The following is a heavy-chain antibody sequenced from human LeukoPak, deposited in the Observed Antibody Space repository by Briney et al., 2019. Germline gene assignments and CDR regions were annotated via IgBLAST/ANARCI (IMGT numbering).Heavy chain of an antibody. CDR1: GFTFSNYG. V-gene: IGHV3-30*02. Sequence: GGSLRLSCAASGFTFSNYGIHWVRQAPGKGLEWVAFVRSDGGIKYYADSVKGRFTISRDNSRTTVYLQMNSLRAEDTAVYYCASIAARYYFDYWGQGTLVTVFS. CDR2: VRSDGGIK. J-gene: IGHJ4*02. CDR3: ASIAARYYFDY. D-gene: IGHD6-6*01.